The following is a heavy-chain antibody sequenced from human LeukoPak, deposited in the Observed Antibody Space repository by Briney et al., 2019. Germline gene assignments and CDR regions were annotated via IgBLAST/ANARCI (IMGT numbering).Heavy chain of an antibody. Sequence: PSETLSLTCTVSGGSISSYYWSWIRQPPGKGLEWIGYIYYSENTNYNPSLKSRVTISVDTSKNQFSLKLSSVTAADTAVYYCARHPPKSFFDYWGQGTLVTVSS. J-gene: IGHJ4*02. CDR2: IYYSENT. D-gene: IGHD1-26*01. V-gene: IGHV4-59*08. CDR1: GGSISSYY. CDR3: ARHPPKSFFDY.